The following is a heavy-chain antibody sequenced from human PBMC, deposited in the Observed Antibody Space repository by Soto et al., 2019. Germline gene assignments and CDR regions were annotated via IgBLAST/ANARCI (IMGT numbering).Heavy chain of an antibody. CDR3: AALGVNFDH. Sequence: GASVKVPCKASGYTFTSYGISRVRQARGQGLEWMGWISADNGNTNYAQKLQGRVTMTRDTSTNTAYMELSSLRSEDTAVYYCAALGVNFDHWGQGTLVTVSS. CDR2: ISADNGNT. D-gene: IGHD2-8*01. J-gene: IGHJ4*02. V-gene: IGHV1-18*01. CDR1: GYTFTSYG.